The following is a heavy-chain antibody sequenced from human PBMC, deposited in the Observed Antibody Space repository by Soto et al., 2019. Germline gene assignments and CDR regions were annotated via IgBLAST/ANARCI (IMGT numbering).Heavy chain of an antibody. V-gene: IGHV1-58*01. J-gene: IGHJ6*02. Sequence: SVKVSCKTSGFTFRSSAVQWLRQARGQRLEWIGWLVVGTGNTNYAQKFQQRVTISSDRSTNTVSMELSSPTSEDTAVYYCATGAYCSGGSCSDYYYYYYGMDLWGQGTTVTVSS. CDR3: ATGAYCSGGSCSDYYYYYYGMDL. CDR1: GFTFRSSA. D-gene: IGHD2-15*01. CDR2: LVVGTGNT.